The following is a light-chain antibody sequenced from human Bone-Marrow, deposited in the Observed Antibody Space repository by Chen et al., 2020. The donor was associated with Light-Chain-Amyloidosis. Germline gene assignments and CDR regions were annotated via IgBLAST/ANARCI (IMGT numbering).Light chain of an antibody. CDR2: DDS. CDR1: NIGSTS. CDR3: QVWDRSSDRPV. Sequence: SYVLTQPSSVSVAPRQTATIACGGNNIGSTSMHWYQQTPGQAPLLVVYDDSDRPSGIPERLSGSNSGNTATLTISRVEAGDEADYYCQVWDRSSDRPVFGGGTKLTVL. V-gene: IGLV3-21*02. J-gene: IGLJ3*02.